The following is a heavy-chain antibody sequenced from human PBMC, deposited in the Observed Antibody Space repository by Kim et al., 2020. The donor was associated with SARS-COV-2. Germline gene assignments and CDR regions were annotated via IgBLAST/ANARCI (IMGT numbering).Heavy chain of an antibody. D-gene: IGHD3-3*01. V-gene: IGHV7-4-1*02. J-gene: IGHJ5*02. Sequence: ASVKVSCKASGYTFTSYVMNWVRQAPGQGLEWMGWINTNTGNPTYAQGFTGRFVFSLDTSVSTAYLQISSLKAEDTAVYYCARDRRITIFGGGRRWFEPWGQGTLVTVSS. CDR2: INTNTGNP. CDR1: GYTFTSYV. CDR3: ARDRRITIFGGGRRWFEP.